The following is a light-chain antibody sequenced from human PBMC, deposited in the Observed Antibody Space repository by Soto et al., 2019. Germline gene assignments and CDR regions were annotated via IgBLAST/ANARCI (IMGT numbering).Light chain of an antibody. V-gene: IGKV3-11*01. CDR2: DAS. J-gene: IGKJ5*01. Sequence: EIVLTQSPAPLSLSPGERATLSCRASQSVNSYLAWYQQKPGQAPRLLIYDASNRATGIPATFSGSGSVTDFTLTINSLEPDDGAVYYCQQRMHWPPITVGQGTRLESK. CDR1: QSVNSY. CDR3: QQRMHWPPIT.